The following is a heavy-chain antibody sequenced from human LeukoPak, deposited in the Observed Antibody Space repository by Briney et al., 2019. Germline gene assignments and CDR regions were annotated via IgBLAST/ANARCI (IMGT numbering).Heavy chain of an antibody. D-gene: IGHD3-22*01. CDR3: AIMHPYYDGSGYWVQ. CDR2: ISTSGGST. V-gene: IGHV3-23*01. Sequence: GGSLRLSCAASGFTFSSYAVSWVRQAPGKGLEWVSGISTSGGSTSYADSVKGRFTISRDNPRNTLYMHMNSLRAEDTALYYCAIMHPYYDGSGYWVQWGQGTLVTVSS. CDR1: GFTFSSYA. J-gene: IGHJ4*02.